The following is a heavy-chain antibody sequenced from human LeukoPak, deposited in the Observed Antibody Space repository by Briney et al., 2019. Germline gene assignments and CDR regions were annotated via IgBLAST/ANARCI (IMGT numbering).Heavy chain of an antibody. J-gene: IGHJ4*02. CDR1: GFTFSDYY. CDR2: ISSSGSTI. CDR3: ARVKYSGSYPHDY. V-gene: IGHV3-11*04. Sequence: GGSLRLSCAASGFTFSDYYMSWIRQAPGKGLERVSYISSSGSTIYYADSVKGRFTISRDNAKNSLYLQMNGLRAEDTALYYCARVKYSGSYPHDYWGQGTLVTVSS. D-gene: IGHD1-26*01.